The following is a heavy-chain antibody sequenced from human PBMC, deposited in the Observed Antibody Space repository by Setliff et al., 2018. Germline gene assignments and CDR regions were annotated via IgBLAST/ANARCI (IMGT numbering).Heavy chain of an antibody. V-gene: IGHV3-11*04. CDR3: ALSLAAAGHDAFDI. D-gene: IGHD6-13*01. J-gene: IGHJ3*02. Sequence: PGGSPRLSCAASGFTFSDYYMSWIRQAPGKGLEWVSYISSSGSTIYYADSVKGRFTISRDNAKNSLYLQMNSLRAEDTAVYYCALSLAAAGHDAFDIWGQGTMVTVSS. CDR1: GFTFSDYY. CDR2: ISSSGSTI.